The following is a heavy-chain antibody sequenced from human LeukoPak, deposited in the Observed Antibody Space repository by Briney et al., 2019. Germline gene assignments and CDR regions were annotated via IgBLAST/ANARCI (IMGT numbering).Heavy chain of an antibody. CDR3: AKDYYGSGSYWGEHNWFDP. V-gene: IGHV3-23*01. CDR2: ISGSGGST. Sequence: PGGSLRLSCAASGFTFSSYAMSWVRQAPGKGLEWVSAISGSGGSTYYADSVKGRFTISRDNSKNTLYLQMNSLRAEDTAVYYCAKDYYGSGSYWGEHNWFDPWGQGTLVTVSS. D-gene: IGHD3-10*01. CDR1: GFTFSSYA. J-gene: IGHJ5*02.